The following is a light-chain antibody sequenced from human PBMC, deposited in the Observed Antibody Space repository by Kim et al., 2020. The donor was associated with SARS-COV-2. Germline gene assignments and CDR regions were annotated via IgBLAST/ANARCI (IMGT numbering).Light chain of an antibody. V-gene: IGKV3-15*01. Sequence: VPPGERATLSCRASQSVSTNVAWYQQMPGQAPRLLIYAASTRATGVPARFSGSGSATDFTLTISGLQSEDSAVYYCLQYNNWPPYTFGRGTKLEIK. J-gene: IGKJ2*01. CDR1: QSVSTN. CDR3: LQYNNWPPYT. CDR2: AAS.